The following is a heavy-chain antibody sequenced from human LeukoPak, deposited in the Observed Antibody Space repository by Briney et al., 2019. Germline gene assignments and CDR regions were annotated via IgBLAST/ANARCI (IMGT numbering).Heavy chain of an antibody. V-gene: IGHV3-53*01. J-gene: IGHJ3*02. D-gene: IGHD2-15*01. CDR1: GFSVSSNF. CDR3: AKDGYCSGGNCYSANDAFDI. Sequence: GGSLRLSCAASGFSVSSNFMTWVRQAPGKGLEWLSVIFSGGSTYYADSVKGRFTISRDNSKNTLYLQKIGLRAEDTAIYYCAKDGYCSGGNCYSANDAFDIWGQGTMVTVSS. CDR2: IFSGGST.